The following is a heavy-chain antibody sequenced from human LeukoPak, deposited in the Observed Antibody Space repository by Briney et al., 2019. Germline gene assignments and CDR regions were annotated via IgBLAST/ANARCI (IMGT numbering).Heavy chain of an antibody. Sequence: PGRPLRLSCTASGFTFGDYGMSWVRQAPGKGLEWVGFIRSKAYGGTTEYAASVKGRFIISRDDFKSIAYLQMNSLKTEDTAVYYCTRSSSGWYSDYWGQGTLVTVSS. CDR1: GFTFGDYG. J-gene: IGHJ4*02. V-gene: IGHV3-49*04. CDR3: TRSSSGWYSDY. D-gene: IGHD6-19*01. CDR2: IRSKAYGGTT.